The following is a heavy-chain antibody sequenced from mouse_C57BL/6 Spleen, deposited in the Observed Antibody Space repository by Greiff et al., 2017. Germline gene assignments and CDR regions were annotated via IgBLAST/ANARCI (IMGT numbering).Heavy chain of an antibody. J-gene: IGHJ2*01. CDR2: IWGDGST. CDR3: AKGYFFDY. Sequence: VKLVESGPGLVAPSQCLSITCTVSGFSFTSYGVSWVRQPPGKGLEWMGVIWGDGSTNYHAALIYRLSISKDNSKSQVFLKLNSLQTDDTATYYCAKGYFFDYWGQGTTLTVSS. CDR1: GFSFTSYG. D-gene: IGHD2-14*01. V-gene: IGHV2-3*01.